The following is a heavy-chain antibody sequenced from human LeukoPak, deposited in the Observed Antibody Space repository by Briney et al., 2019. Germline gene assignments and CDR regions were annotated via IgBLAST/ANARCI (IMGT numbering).Heavy chain of an antibody. CDR3: ARDVMVRGETGTFDI. V-gene: IGHV3-30*03. J-gene: IGHJ3*02. CDR1: GFTLSSYV. D-gene: IGHD3-10*01. Sequence: GGCLRLSCASSGFTLSSYVMHWVRQAPGERLEWVAVISSDGSHKYYADTVKGLFTISSDNSKNTLYLEMNSVRAEDAAVYSCARDVMVRGETGTFDIWGQGTMVTVSS. CDR2: ISSDGSHK.